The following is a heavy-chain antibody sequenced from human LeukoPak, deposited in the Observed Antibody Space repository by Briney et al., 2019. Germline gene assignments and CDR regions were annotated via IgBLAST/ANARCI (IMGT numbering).Heavy chain of an antibody. D-gene: IGHD1-26*01. CDR1: GFIFSTYT. CDR3: ARVNSGSYLDAFDI. CDR2: ISSSSNYI. V-gene: IGHV3-21*01. Sequence: GGSLRLSCATSGFIFSTYTMNWVRQAPGKGLEWVSSISSSSNYIYYADSMKGRFTISRDNAKNSLYLQMNSLRAEDTAVYYCARVNSGSYLDAFDIWGQGTMVTVSS. J-gene: IGHJ3*02.